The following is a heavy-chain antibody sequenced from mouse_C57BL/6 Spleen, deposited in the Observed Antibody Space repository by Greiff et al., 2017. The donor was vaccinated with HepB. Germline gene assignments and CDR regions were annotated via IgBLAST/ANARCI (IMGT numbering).Heavy chain of an antibody. CDR3: ARNSLYDYGPRYFDV. J-gene: IGHJ1*03. V-gene: IGHV2-2*01. CDR2: IWSGGST. Sequence: QVQLQQSGPGLVQPSQSLSITCTVSGFSLPSYGVHWVRPSPGKGLEWLGVIWSGGSTDYNAAFISRLSISKDNSKSQVFFKMNSLQADDTAIYYCARNSLYDYGPRYFDVWGTGTTVTVSS. D-gene: IGHD2-4*01. CDR1: GFSLPSYG.